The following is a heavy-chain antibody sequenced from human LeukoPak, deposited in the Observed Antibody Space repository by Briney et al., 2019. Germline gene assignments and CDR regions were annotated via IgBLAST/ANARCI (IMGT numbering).Heavy chain of an antibody. CDR3: AKWGDYDVLTGYYVSDY. V-gene: IGHV3-23*01. Sequence: PGASLRLSCAASGFTFCNYAMSWGRQAPGEGLGWGSAITGSGGNTYYADSVKGRFTISRDNSKNTVFLQMNSLRAEDTAVYYCAKWGDYDVLTGYYVSDYWGQGTLVTVSS. D-gene: IGHD3-9*01. CDR2: ITGSGGNT. J-gene: IGHJ4*02. CDR1: GFTFCNYA.